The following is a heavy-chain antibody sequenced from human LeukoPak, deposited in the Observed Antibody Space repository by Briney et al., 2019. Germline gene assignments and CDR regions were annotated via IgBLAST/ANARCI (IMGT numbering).Heavy chain of an antibody. D-gene: IGHD4-17*01. J-gene: IGHJ4*02. CDR1: GGSFSGYY. CDR3: ARDNYGDYVAGTGDY. CDR2: INHSGST. V-gene: IGHV4-34*01. Sequence: SETLSLTCAVYGGSFSGYYWSWIRQPPGKGLEWIGEINHSGSTNYNPSLKSRVTISVDTSKNQFSLKLSSVTAADTAVYYCARDNYGDYVAGTGDYWGQGTLVTVSS.